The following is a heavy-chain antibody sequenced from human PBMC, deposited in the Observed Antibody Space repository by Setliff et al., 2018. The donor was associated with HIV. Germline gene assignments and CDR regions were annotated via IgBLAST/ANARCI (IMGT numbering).Heavy chain of an antibody. J-gene: IGHJ4*02. CDR1: GGSISSGDYY. D-gene: IGHD1-26*01. V-gene: IGHV4-31*02. CDR3: ARGSQWELLPYFDY. CDR2: IYYTGST. Sequence: SETLSLTCTVSGGSISSGDYYWSWIRQHPRKGLEWIGYIYYTGSTYYNPSLKSRVTISVDTSKNQFSLKLSSVTAADTAVFYCARGSQWELLPYFDYWGQGTLVTV.